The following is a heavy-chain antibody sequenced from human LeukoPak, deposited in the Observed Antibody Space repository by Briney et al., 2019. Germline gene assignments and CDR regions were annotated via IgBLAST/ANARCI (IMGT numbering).Heavy chain of an antibody. D-gene: IGHD1-26*01. V-gene: IGHV3-49*04. CDR1: GFTFGDYA. J-gene: IGHJ4*02. Sequence: GGSLRLSCTASGFTFGDYAMSWVRQAPGKGLEWVGFIRSKAYGGTTEYAASVKGRFTISRDDSKSIAYLQMNSLRAEDTAVYYCAKDRVGGSYGVDYWGQGTLVTVSS. CDR2: IRSKAYGGTT. CDR3: AKDRVGGSYGVDY.